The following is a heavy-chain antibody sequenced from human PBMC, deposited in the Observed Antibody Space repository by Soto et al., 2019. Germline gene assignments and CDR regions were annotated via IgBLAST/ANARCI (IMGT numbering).Heavy chain of an antibody. CDR1: GFAVSATY. Sequence: PGGSLGLSCVVSGFAVSATYMSWVRQAPGQGLEWVSVLTANGNTIYADAVKGRFTVSRDISKNTVYLQLNSVTVEDTGLYYCARDSLGLDVWGQGTTVTVSS. J-gene: IGHJ6*02. CDR2: LTANGNT. CDR3: ARDSLGLDV. V-gene: IGHV3-53*01.